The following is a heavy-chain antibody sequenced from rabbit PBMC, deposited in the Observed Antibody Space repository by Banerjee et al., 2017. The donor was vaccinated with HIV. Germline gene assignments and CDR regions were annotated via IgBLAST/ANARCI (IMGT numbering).Heavy chain of an antibody. J-gene: IGHJ4*01. D-gene: IGHD8-1*01. CDR3: ARGAAGRSYYTTYFNL. Sequence: QEQLVESGGGLVQPEGSLTLTCTASGFSLSSSYWICWVRQAPGKGLEWIACIDVGSSGSTYYASLAKGRFTISKPSSTTVTLQMTSLAAADTATYCCARGAAGRSYYTTYFNLGGQGTLVTVS. V-gene: IGHV1S45*01. CDR2: IDVGSSGST. CDR1: GFSLSSSYW.